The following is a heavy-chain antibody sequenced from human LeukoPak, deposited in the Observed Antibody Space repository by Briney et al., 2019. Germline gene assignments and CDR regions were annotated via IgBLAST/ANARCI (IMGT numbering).Heavy chain of an antibody. CDR3: ARGRSTGYPYYFEY. J-gene: IGHJ4*02. V-gene: IGHV1-8*03. Sequence: ASVTVSCKASGYTITSYDINWVRQAPGQGLEWMGWMNPNSGGTGYAQKFQGRVTITRNTSISTAYMELSGLRSEDTAVYYCARGRSTGYPYYFEYWGQGTLVTVSS. CDR2: MNPNSGGT. D-gene: IGHD5-12*01. CDR1: GYTITSYD.